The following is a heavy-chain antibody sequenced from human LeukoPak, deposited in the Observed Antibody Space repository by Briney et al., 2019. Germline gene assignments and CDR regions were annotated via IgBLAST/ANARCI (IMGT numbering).Heavy chain of an antibody. J-gene: IGHJ4*02. D-gene: IGHD2-15*01. CDR1: GYTFTSYS. Sequence: ASVNVSCTASGYTFTSYSISWVRQAPGQGLEWMGWISAYNGNTIYAQKVKGRVTMTTDTSTSTAYMELRSLKSDDTAVYYCARASYCSDGSCYSDYWGQGTLVTVSS. CDR2: ISAYNGNT. V-gene: IGHV1-18*01. CDR3: ARASYCSDGSCYSDY.